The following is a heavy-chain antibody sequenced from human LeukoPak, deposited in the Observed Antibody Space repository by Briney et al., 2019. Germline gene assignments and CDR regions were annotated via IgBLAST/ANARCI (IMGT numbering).Heavy chain of an antibody. Sequence: GESLKISCEASGFNFNNYWVGWVRQMPGKGLEWMGIIYPGDYDTRYSPSFQGHVTISVDKSISTAYLQWRSLRASDTAMYYCARRRGAVLTPFDNWGQGTLVTVSS. V-gene: IGHV5-51*01. CDR1: GFNFNNYW. D-gene: IGHD4/OR15-4a*01. J-gene: IGHJ4*02. CDR2: IYPGDYDT. CDR3: ARRRGAVLTPFDN.